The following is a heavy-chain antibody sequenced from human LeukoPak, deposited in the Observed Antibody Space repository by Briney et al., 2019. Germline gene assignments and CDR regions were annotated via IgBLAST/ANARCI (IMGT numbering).Heavy chain of an antibody. Sequence: GGSLRLSCAASGFTFSTYSMNWVRQAPGKGLEWVSSIISSSSYIYFADSVKGRFTISRDNAKNSLYLQMNSLRAEDTAVYYCARDPQYCSGGSCYSFDYWGQGTLVTVSS. CDR3: ARDPQYCSGGSCYSFDY. J-gene: IGHJ4*02. V-gene: IGHV3-21*01. CDR2: IISSSSYI. CDR1: GFTFSTYS. D-gene: IGHD2-15*01.